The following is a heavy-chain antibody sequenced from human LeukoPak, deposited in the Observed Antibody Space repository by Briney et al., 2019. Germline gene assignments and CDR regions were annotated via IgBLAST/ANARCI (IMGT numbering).Heavy chain of an antibody. V-gene: IGHV3-7*01. CDR1: GFTFSSYW. J-gene: IGHJ4*02. D-gene: IGHD6-19*01. CDR2: IKQDGSEK. CDR3: ARIAVQTSTQFDY. Sequence: GGSLRLSCAASGFTFSSYWMSWVRQAPGKGVEWVANIKQDGSEKYYVDSVKGRFTISRDNAKNSLYLQMNSLRAEDTAVYYCARIAVQTSTQFDYWGQGTLVTVSS.